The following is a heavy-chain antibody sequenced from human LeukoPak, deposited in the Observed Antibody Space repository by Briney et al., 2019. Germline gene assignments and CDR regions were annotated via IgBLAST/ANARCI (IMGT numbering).Heavy chain of an antibody. CDR3: AKDHMTTLDY. D-gene: IGHD4-11*01. V-gene: IGHV3-30*02. CDR2: IRYDGSNK. Sequence: GGSLRLSCAESGFTFSSYGMHWVRQAPGKGLEWVAFIRYDGSNKYYADSVKGRFTISRDNSKNTLYLQMNSLRAEDTAVYYCAKDHMTTLDYWGQGTLVTVSS. CDR1: GFTFSSYG. J-gene: IGHJ4*02.